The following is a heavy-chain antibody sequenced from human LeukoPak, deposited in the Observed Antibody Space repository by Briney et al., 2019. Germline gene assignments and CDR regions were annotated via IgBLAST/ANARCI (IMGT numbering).Heavy chain of an antibody. D-gene: IGHD3-22*01. Sequence: GGSLRLSCAASEFSVGSNYMTWVRQAPGKGLEWVSLIYSGGSTYYADSVKGRFTISRDNSKNTLYLQMNSLRAEDTAVYYCAKCSLYDSSGYSLQAFDIWGQGTMVTVSS. CDR1: EFSVGSNY. V-gene: IGHV3-53*01. CDR2: IYSGGST. J-gene: IGHJ3*02. CDR3: AKCSLYDSSGYSLQAFDI.